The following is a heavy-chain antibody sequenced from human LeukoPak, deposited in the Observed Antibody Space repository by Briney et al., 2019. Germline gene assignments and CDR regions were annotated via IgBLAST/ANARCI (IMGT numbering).Heavy chain of an antibody. CDR2: ISYDGSNK. J-gene: IGHJ3*02. V-gene: IGHV3-30-3*01. CDR1: GFTFSSYA. CDR3: AREDTAMAPGAFDI. Sequence: GGSLRLSCAASGFTFSSYAMHWVRQAPGKGLEWVAVISYDGSNKYYADSVKGRFTISRDNSKNTLYLQMNSPRAEDTAVYYCAREDTAMAPGAFDIWGQGTMVTVSS. D-gene: IGHD5-18*01.